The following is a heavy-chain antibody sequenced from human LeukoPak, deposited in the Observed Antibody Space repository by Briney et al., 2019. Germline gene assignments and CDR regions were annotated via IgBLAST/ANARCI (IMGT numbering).Heavy chain of an antibody. J-gene: IGHJ5*02. Sequence: SETLSLTCTVSGGSISSGGYYWSWIRQPAGKGLEWIGRIYTSGSTNYNPSLKSRVTISVDTSKNQFSLKLSSVTAADTAVYYCSRGFGESYNWFDPWGQGTLVTVSS. D-gene: IGHD3-10*01. V-gene: IGHV4-61*02. CDR2: IYTSGST. CDR3: SRGFGESYNWFDP. CDR1: GGSISSGGYY.